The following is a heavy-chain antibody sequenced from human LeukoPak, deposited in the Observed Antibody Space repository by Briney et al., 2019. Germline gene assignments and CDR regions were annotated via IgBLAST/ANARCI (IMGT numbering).Heavy chain of an antibody. D-gene: IGHD3-10*01. V-gene: IGHV4-34*01. CDR1: GGSFSGYY. Sequence: PSETLSLTCAVYGGSFSGYYWSWIRQPPGKGLEWIGEINHSGSTNYNPSLKSRVTISVDTSKNQFSLKLSSVTAADTAVYYCARHLGLWFGSFRFDPWGQGTLVTVSS. CDR2: INHSGST. CDR3: ARHLGLWFGSFRFDP. J-gene: IGHJ5*02.